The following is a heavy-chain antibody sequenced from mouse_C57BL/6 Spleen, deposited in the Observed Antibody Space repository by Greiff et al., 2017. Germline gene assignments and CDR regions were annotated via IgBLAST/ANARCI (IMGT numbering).Heavy chain of an antibody. CDR1: GYTFTSYW. Sequence: QVQLQQPGAELVKPGASVKMSCKASGYTFTSYWITWVKQRPGQGLEWIGDIYPGSGSTNYNEKFKSKATLTVDTSSSTAYMQLSSLTSEDSAVYYCAREGLTWSFFAYWGQGTLVTVSA. CDR3: AREGLTWSFFAY. CDR2: IYPGSGST. V-gene: IGHV1-55*01. J-gene: IGHJ3*01. D-gene: IGHD3-3*01.